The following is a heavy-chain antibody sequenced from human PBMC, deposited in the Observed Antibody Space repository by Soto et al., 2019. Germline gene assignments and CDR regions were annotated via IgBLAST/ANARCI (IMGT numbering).Heavy chain of an antibody. CDR2: IYNGSST. J-gene: IGHJ4*02. CDR3: AKTYGDYSIRPFDY. CDR1: GFTVSSNY. Sequence: HPGGSLRLSCAASGFTVSSNYMSWVRQAPGKVLELVSVIYNGSSTYYADSVKGRFTISRDNSKNTLYLQMNSLRAEDTAVYYCAKTYGDYSIRPFDYWGQGTLVTVSS. D-gene: IGHD4-17*01. V-gene: IGHV3-53*05.